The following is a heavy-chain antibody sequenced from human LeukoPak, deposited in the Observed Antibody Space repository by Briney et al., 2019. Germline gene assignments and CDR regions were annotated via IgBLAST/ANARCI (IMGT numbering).Heavy chain of an antibody. V-gene: IGHV3-53*01. J-gene: IGHJ4*02. CDR3: ARGVEPLAANTLAY. CDR1: GFTVSSNF. Sequence: PGGSLRLSCAASGFTVSSNFMSWVRQAPGKGLEWVSVVYSVGTTYYADSVKGRFTISRDTSRNTLYLQMNSLRVDDTAVYYCARGVEPLAANTLAYWGQGTLVTVSS. D-gene: IGHD1-14*01. CDR2: VYSVGTT.